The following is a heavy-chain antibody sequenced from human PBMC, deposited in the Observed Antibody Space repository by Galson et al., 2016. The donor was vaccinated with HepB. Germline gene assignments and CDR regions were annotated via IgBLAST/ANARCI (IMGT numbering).Heavy chain of an antibody. J-gene: IGHJ6*03. CDR3: ARIPTGYNYGYGYYFYYMDV. Sequence: PALVKPTQTLTLTCSVSGFSLGNARIGVSWIRQPPGRALEWLAHIFSNDEKSYGASLKSRLTISKDTSKSQVVLSMTNMDPVDTATYYCARIPTGYNYGYGYYFYYMDVWGKGTTVTVSS. CDR1: GFSLGNARIG. D-gene: IGHD5-18*01. V-gene: IGHV2-26*01. CDR2: IFSNDEK.